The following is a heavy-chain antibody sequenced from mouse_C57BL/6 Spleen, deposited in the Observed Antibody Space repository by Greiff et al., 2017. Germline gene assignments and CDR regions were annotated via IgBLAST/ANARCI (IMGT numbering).Heavy chain of an antibody. CDR1: GFTFSNYW. Sequence: EVKLLESGGGLVQPGGSMKLSCVASGFTFSNYWMNWVRQSPEKGLEWVAQIRLKSDNYATNYAVSVKGRFTSTRNDSKRCVYLQMNNLKAEDTGIYYCTIIYYDYDGYIDVWGTGTTVTVSS. J-gene: IGHJ1*03. CDR2: IRLKSDNYAT. D-gene: IGHD2-4*01. V-gene: IGHV6-3*01. CDR3: TIIYYDYDGYIDV.